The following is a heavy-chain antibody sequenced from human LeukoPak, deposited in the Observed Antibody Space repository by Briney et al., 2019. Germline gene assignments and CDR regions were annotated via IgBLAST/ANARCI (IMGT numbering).Heavy chain of an antibody. CDR2: INHSGST. D-gene: IGHD3-22*01. Sequence: SETLSLTCAVYGGSFSGYYWSWIRQPPGKGLEWIGEINHSGSTNYNPSLKSRVTISVDTSKNQFSLKLSSVTAADTAVYYCASELIYYYDSSGYQPFDYWGQGTLVTVSS. V-gene: IGHV4-34*01. CDR3: ASELIYYYDSSGYQPFDY. CDR1: GGSFSGYY. J-gene: IGHJ4*02.